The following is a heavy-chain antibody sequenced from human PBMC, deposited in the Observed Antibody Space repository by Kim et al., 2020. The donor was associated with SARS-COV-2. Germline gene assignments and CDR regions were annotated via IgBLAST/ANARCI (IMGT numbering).Heavy chain of an antibody. CDR3: ARVGNYDILTGYYLYYGMDV. CDR1: GGSFSGYY. J-gene: IGHJ6*02. Sequence: SETLSLTCAVYGGSFSGYYWSWIRQPPGKGLEWIGEINHSGSTNYNPSLKSRVTISVDTSKNQFSLKLSSVTAADTAVYYCARVGNYDILTGYYLYYGMDVWGQGTTVTVSS. CDR2: INHSGST. D-gene: IGHD3-9*01. V-gene: IGHV4-34*01.